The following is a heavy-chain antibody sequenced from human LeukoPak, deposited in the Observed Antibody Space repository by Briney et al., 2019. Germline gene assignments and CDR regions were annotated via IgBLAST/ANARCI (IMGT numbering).Heavy chain of an antibody. CDR2: ISSSGSDI. CDR1: GFTFSTFS. CDR3: ARGALVGGIIIIYYFDY. Sequence: GSLRLSCAASGFTFSTFSMNWVRQAPGKGLEWVSSISSSGSDIYYADSVKGRFTISRDDADNSLHLQMNSLRAEDTAFYYCARGALVGGIIIIYYFDYWGQGALVTVSS. J-gene: IGHJ4*02. V-gene: IGHV3-21*01. D-gene: IGHD3-10*01.